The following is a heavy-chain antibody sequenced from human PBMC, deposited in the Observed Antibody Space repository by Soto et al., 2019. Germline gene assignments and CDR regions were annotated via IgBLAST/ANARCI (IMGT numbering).Heavy chain of an antibody. CDR1: GFTFSSYG. J-gene: IGHJ6*02. CDR3: AKDIVHGGYYYYGMDV. V-gene: IGHV3-30*18. D-gene: IGHD3-16*02. CDR2: ISYDGSNK. Sequence: QVQLVESGGGVVQPGRSLRLSCAASGFTFSSYGMHWVRQAPGKGLEWMAVISYDGSNKYYADSVKGRFTISRDNSKNTLYLQMNSLRAEDTAVYYCAKDIVHGGYYYYGMDVWGQGTTVTASS.